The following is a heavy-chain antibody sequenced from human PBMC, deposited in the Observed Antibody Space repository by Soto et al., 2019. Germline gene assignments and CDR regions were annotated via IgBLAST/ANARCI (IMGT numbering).Heavy chain of an antibody. CDR1: GYTFTSYG. V-gene: IGHV1-18*01. Sequence: QVQLVQSGAEVKKPGASVKVSCKASGYTFTSYGISWVRQAPGQGLEWMVWISAYNGNTKYAQKLQGRVTTTTDTSTSTAYMELRSLRSDDTAVYYCERDLGGSYYAPVDYWGQGTLVTVSS. CDR2: ISAYNGNT. J-gene: IGHJ4*02. D-gene: IGHD1-26*01. CDR3: ERDLGGSYYAPVDY.